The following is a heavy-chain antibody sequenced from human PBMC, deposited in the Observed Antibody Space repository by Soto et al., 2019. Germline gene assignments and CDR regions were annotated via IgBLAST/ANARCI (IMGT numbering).Heavy chain of an antibody. CDR2: ISGGIGST. CDR3: AKGAARYFDY. Sequence: EVQLLESGGGLVQPGGSLRLSCVASGFSFCTYAMTWVRQVPGKGLEWFSTISGGIGSTFYADSVKGRFTISRDISKKMSFLHMNGLRGEDTGTYYCAKGAARYFDYWGRGTLVTVSS. D-gene: IGHD1-26*01. J-gene: IGHJ4*02. CDR1: GFSFCTYA. V-gene: IGHV3-23*01.